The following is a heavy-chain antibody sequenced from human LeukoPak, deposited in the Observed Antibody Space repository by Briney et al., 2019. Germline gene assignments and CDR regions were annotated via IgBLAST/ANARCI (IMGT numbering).Heavy chain of an antibody. Sequence: PGGSLRLSCAASGFKFSDHYIDWVRQAPGKGLEWVGRSRNKASSYTTEYAASVEGRFTISRDVSESSLYLQMNSLRTEDTAVYYCAKDRAAAAGFDYWGQGTLVTVSS. CDR3: AKDRAAAAGFDY. D-gene: IGHD6-13*01. V-gene: IGHV3-72*01. CDR2: SRNKASSYTT. CDR1: GFKFSDHY. J-gene: IGHJ4*02.